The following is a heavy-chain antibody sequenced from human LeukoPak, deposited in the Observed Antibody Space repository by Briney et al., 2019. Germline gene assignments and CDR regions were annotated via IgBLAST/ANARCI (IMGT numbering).Heavy chain of an antibody. Sequence: PGGSLRLSCAASGFTFSSYWMFWVRQAPGKGLEWVATIKGDGSDKYYVDSVKGRFTISRDNAKNSLFLQMNSLRAEGTAVYYCARDGGHSADYWGQGTQVTVSS. J-gene: IGHJ4*02. CDR2: IKGDGSDK. V-gene: IGHV3-7*01. CDR1: GFTFSSYW. CDR3: ARDGGHSADY. D-gene: IGHD1-26*01.